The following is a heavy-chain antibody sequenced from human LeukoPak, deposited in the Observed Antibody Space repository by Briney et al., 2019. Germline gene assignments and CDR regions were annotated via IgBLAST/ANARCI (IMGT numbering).Heavy chain of an antibody. Sequence: GGSLRLSCVASGFTFSSYWVSWVHQAPGKGLEWVANIKQDGSEKYYVDSVKGRFTISRDNAKNSLYLQMNSLRAEDTAVYYCASSLTTVTADVWGQGTTVTVSS. V-gene: IGHV3-7*05. CDR3: ASSLTTVTADV. CDR1: GFTFSSYW. J-gene: IGHJ6*02. CDR2: IKQDGSEK. D-gene: IGHD4-17*01.